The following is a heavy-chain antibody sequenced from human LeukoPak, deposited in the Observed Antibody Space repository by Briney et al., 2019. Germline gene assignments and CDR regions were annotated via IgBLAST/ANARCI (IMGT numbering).Heavy chain of an antibody. CDR2: IYPGDSDT. CDR1: GYSFGNYW. CDR3: VRRPALVTIEYYRGTDV. J-gene: IGHJ6*02. D-gene: IGHD2-21*02. V-gene: IGHV5-51*01. Sequence: GESLKISCKGSGYSFGNYWIGWVRQVPGKGLEWMALIYPGDSDTRISPSFQGRVTISADKSITTAYLQWSSLRASDTAMYYCVRRPALVTIEYYRGTDVWGQGTPVTVSS.